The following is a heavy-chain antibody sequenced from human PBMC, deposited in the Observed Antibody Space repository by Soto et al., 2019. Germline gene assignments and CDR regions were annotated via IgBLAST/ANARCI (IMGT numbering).Heavy chain of an antibody. CDR1: GYSFTNYG. CDR2: ISNYNGNS. Sequence: GASVKVSCKASGYSFTNYGINWVRQAPGQGFEWMGWISNYNGNSKYAEDVQDRITMTTDPFTNITYMELRSLRSDDTAVYYCARDCSSTSCYIAGGWGRYYYYGMDVWGQGTTVTVSS. D-gene: IGHD2-2*02. CDR3: ARDCSSTSCYIAGGWGRYYYYGMDV. J-gene: IGHJ6*02. V-gene: IGHV1-18*01.